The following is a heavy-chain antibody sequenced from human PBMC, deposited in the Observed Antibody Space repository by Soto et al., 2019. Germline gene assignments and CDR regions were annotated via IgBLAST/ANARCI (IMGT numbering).Heavy chain of an antibody. V-gene: IGHV5-51*01. CDR1: GYSFTSYW. J-gene: IGHJ6*02. CDR2: IYPGDSDT. D-gene: IGHD4-4*01. Sequence: GESLKISCKGSGYSFTSYWIGWVRQMPGKGLEWMGIIYPGDSDTRYSPSFQGQVTISADKSISTAYLQWSSLKVSDTAMYYCARHRMTTVTDYYYYGMDVWGQGTTVTVSS. CDR3: ARHRMTTVTDYYYYGMDV.